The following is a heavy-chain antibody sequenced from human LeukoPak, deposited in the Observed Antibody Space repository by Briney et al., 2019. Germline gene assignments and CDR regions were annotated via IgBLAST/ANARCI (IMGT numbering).Heavy chain of an antibody. D-gene: IGHD3-10*01. CDR3: ATNLWFGELWFDY. V-gene: IGHV1-3*01. CDR1: GYTITSYA. Sequence: GASVKVSCKASGYTITSYAMHWVRQAHGQRLEWMGWINAGNGNTKYSQKFQGRVTITRDTSASTAYMELSSLRSEDTAVYYCATNLWFGELWFDYWGQGTLVTVSS. CDR2: INAGNGNT. J-gene: IGHJ4*02.